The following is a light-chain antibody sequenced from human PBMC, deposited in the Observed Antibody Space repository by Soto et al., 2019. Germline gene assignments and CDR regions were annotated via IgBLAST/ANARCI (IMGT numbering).Light chain of an antibody. Sequence: DIQMTQSPSSLSASVGDRVTITCRASQGISTYLAWYQQKPGTAPKLLIYAASTLQSGVPSRFSGSGSGTDFTLTISSLQPEDVATYYCQKYNSGPCTFGPGTKVDIK. V-gene: IGKV1-27*01. CDR3: QKYNSGPCT. CDR2: AAS. J-gene: IGKJ3*01. CDR1: QGISTY.